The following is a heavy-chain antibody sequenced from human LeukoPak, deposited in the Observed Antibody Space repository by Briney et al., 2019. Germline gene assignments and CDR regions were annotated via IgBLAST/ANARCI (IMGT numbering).Heavy chain of an antibody. CDR3: ARGESSSWSFDY. D-gene: IGHD6-13*01. CDR2: ISYDGSNK. Sequence: PGGSLRLSCAASGFPFSSYAMHWVRQAPGKGLEWVAVISYDGSNKYYADSVKGRFTISRDNSKNTLYLQMNSLRAEDTAVYYCARGESSSWSFDYWGQGTLVTVSS. J-gene: IGHJ4*02. CDR1: GFPFSSYA. V-gene: IGHV3-30-3*01.